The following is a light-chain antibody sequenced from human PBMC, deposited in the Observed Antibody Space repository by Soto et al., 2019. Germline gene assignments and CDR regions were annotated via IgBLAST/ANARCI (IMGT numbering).Light chain of an antibody. V-gene: IGKV3-15*01. CDR2: DAS. Sequence: EIVLTQSPSPLSVSPGDRVTLSCRASQSVRRDLAWFQHKPGQAPRLLIYDASTSAAGIPGRFSGSGSETDFTLTISSLQSEDFAVYYCQQYRNWPPYTFGQGTRL. J-gene: IGKJ2*01. CDR1: QSVRRD. CDR3: QQYRNWPPYT.